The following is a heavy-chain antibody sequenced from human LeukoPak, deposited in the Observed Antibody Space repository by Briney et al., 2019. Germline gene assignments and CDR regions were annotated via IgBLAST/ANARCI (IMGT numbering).Heavy chain of an antibody. CDR2: INPSGGST. V-gene: IGHV1-46*01. Sequence: AAVKDSCKASGYTFTSYYMHWVRQAPGQGLEWMGIINPSGGSTSYAQKFQGRVTMTRDTSTSTVYMELRSLRSEDTAVYYCARDHEYYYGSGSYYAGGCDYWGQGTLVTVSS. J-gene: IGHJ4*02. CDR3: ARDHEYYYGSGSYYAGGCDY. CDR1: GYTFTSYY. D-gene: IGHD3-10*01.